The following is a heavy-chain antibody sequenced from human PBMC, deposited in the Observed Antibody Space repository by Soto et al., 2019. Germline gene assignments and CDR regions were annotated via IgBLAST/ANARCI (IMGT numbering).Heavy chain of an antibody. Sequence: GESLKISCXGSGYSFTDYWITWMRQRPGKGLEWLGRIDPADSFINYSPSFEGHVTISTDNSINTAYLQWSSLKASDTAIYYCGIHHRLLEEDFWGQGTLVTVSS. CDR2: IDPADSFI. V-gene: IGHV5-10-1*01. CDR3: GIHHRLLEEDF. CDR1: GYSFTDYW. J-gene: IGHJ4*02. D-gene: IGHD3-16*01.